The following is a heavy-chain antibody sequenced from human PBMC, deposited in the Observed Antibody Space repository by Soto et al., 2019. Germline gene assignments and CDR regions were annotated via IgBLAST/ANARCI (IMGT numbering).Heavy chain of an antibody. Sequence: GGSLRLSCAASGFTFSSYAMHWVRQAPGKGLEWVAVISYDGSNKYYADSVKGRFTISRDNSKNTLYLQMNSLRAEDTAVYYCARVSGARYFDYWGQGTLVTVSS. V-gene: IGHV3-30-3*01. CDR2: ISYDGSNK. J-gene: IGHJ4*02. D-gene: IGHD2-15*01. CDR3: ARVSGARYFDY. CDR1: GFTFSSYA.